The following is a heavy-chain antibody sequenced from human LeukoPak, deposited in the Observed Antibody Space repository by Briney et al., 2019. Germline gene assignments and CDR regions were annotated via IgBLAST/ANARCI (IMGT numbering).Heavy chain of an antibody. D-gene: IGHD3-22*01. CDR1: GGTFSSYA. V-gene: IGHV1-69*05. CDR3: ARDGGTLSYYYDSSGYPPDY. Sequence: SVKVSCKASGGTFSSYAISWVRQAPGQGLEWMGGIIPIFGTANYAQKFQGRVTMTRDTSTSTVYMELSSLRSEDTAVYYCARDGGTLSYYYDSSGYPPDYWGQGTLVTVSS. J-gene: IGHJ4*02. CDR2: IIPIFGTA.